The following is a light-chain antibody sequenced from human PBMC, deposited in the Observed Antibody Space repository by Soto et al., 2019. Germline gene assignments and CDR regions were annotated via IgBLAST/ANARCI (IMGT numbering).Light chain of an antibody. J-gene: IGLJ1*01. V-gene: IGLV2-14*01. CDR3: TSYTSISTNYV. CDR2: EVS. CDR1: SSDIGGYNY. Sequence: QSALTQPASVSGSPGQSITISCTGTSSDIGGYNYASWYQQHPGKAPKLMIYEVSNRPSGVSNRFSGSKSGNTASLTISGLQAEDESDYYCTSYTSISTNYVFGTGTKVTVL.